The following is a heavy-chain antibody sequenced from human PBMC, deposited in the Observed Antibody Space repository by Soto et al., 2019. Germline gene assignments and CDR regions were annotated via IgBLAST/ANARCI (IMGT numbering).Heavy chain of an antibody. CDR3: ARGCSRGYCSGGSCYSVRYNWFDP. J-gene: IGHJ5*02. Sequence: PSETLSLTCAVYGGSFSGYYWSWIRQPPGKGLEWIGEINHSGSTNYNPSLKSRVTISVDTSKNQFSLKLSSVTAADTAVYYCARGCSRGYCSGGSCYSVRYNWFDPWGQGTLVTVSS. D-gene: IGHD2-15*01. V-gene: IGHV4-34*01. CDR1: GGSFSGYY. CDR2: INHSGST.